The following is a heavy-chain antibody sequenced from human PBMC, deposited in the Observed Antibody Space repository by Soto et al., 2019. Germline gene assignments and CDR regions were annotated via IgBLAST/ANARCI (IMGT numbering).Heavy chain of an antibody. CDR1: GGTFSSFA. V-gene: IGHV1-69*18. Sequence: QVQLVQSGAEVKKPGSSVKVSCKASGGTFSSFAISWVRQAPGQGLEWMGRIIPIFDSSNYAQKFQGRVTITADESTSTAYMELSSLRSEETAVFYCVGYYYDTSGYYYDYWGQGTLVTVSS. CDR3: VGYYYDTSGYYYDY. D-gene: IGHD3-22*01. J-gene: IGHJ4*02. CDR2: IIPIFDSS.